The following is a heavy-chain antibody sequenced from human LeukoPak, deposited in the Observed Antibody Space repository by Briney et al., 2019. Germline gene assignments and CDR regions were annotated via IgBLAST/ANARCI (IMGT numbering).Heavy chain of an antibody. D-gene: IGHD3-22*01. CDR2: IYSGGST. CDR1: GFTVSSNS. Sequence: GGSLRLSCTVSGFTVSSNSMSWVRQAPGKGLEWVSFIYSGGSTQYSDSVRGRFTISRDNSKNTLYLQMNSLRAEDTAVYYCARRAGDYSHPYDYWGQGTLVTVSS. CDR3: ARRAGDYSHPYDY. V-gene: IGHV3-53*01. J-gene: IGHJ4*02.